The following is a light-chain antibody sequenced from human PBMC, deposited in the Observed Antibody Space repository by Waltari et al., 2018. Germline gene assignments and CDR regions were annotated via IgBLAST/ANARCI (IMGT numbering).Light chain of an antibody. Sequence: EIVFTQSPANLHLSPGDRANLPCRASQSVSTYLAWYHQRPGQAPRLLIYDSSNRATGIPARFSGSGSETDFTLTISSLEPEDFAVYYCQQRYKWPLTFGGGSKVEI. V-gene: IGKV3-11*01. CDR2: DSS. CDR1: QSVSTY. CDR3: QQRYKWPLT. J-gene: IGKJ4*01.